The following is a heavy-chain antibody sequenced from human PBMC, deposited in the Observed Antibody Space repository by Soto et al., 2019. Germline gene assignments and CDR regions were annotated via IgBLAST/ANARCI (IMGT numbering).Heavy chain of an antibody. Sequence: QVQLVQTGAEVKRPGSSVNVSCTASRGTFSNYAILWVRQAPGQGLEWMGGIVPIHDTTDYAQKFQGRVTITADEPSSTAYRELRSLRSEDTAVYYCAADYDGLLSWGQGTLVTVSS. V-gene: IGHV1-69*01. CDR1: RGTFSNYA. J-gene: IGHJ5*02. CDR2: IVPIHDTT. CDR3: AADYDGLLS. D-gene: IGHD3-3*01.